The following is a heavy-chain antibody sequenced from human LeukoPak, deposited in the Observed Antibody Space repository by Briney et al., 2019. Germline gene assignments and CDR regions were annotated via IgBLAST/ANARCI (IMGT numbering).Heavy chain of an antibody. D-gene: IGHD6-13*01. CDR2: INPNSGGT. J-gene: IGHJ3*02. CDR3: ARGGIAAARSNAFDI. Sequence: GGSVKVSCKASGYTFTGYYIHWVRQTPGQGLEWMGWINPNSGGTNYAQMFQGRVTMTRDTSITTAYMELSSLRSEDTAVYYCARGGIAAARSNAFDIWGQGTMVTVSS. CDR1: GYTFTGYY. V-gene: IGHV1-2*02.